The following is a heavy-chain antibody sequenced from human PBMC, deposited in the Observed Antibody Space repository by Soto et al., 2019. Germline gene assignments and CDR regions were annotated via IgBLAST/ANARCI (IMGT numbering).Heavy chain of an antibody. J-gene: IGHJ6*02. CDR3: AKYYTVTTSYYYYHGMDV. CDR1: GFSFSNYN. Sequence: GGSLRLSCVASGFSFSNYNMNWVRQAPGKGLEWVSYITDSSDTVHYADSVRGRFTISRDNAESSLYLQMNSLRADDTALYYCAKYYTVTTSYYYYHGMDVWGQGTAVTVSS. D-gene: IGHD4-17*01. CDR2: ITDSSDTV. V-gene: IGHV3-48*01.